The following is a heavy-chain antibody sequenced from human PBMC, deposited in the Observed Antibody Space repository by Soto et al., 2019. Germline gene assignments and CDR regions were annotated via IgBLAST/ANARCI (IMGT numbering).Heavy chain of an antibody. CDR3: AINYDGRYGLD. CDR1: GFTFSDYY. J-gene: IGHJ4*02. Sequence: GGSLRLSCAASGFTFSDYYMSWIRQAPGRGLEWLSYISGTSSYTNYADSVNGRFTISRDNANNLLYLQLNSLRVEDTALYYCAINYDGRYGLDWGQGTLVTVSS. D-gene: IGHD3-22*01. CDR2: ISGTSSYT. V-gene: IGHV3-11*06.